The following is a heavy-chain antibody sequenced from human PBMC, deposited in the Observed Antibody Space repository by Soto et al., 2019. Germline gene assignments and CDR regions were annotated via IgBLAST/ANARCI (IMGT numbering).Heavy chain of an antibody. J-gene: IGHJ4*02. D-gene: IGHD6-19*01. CDR2: IYYSGST. CDR1: GGSISSSSYY. V-gene: IGHV4-39*01. CDR3: ARRIQRYSSGRDYFDY. Sequence: PSETLSLTCTVSGGSISSSSYYWGWIRQPPGKGLEWIGSIYYSGSTYYNPSLKSRVTISVDTSKNQFSLKLSSVTAADTAVYYCARRIQRYSSGRDYFDYWGQGTLVTVSS.